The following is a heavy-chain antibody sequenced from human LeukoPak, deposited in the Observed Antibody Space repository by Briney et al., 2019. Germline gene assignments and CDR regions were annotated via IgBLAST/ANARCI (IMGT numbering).Heavy chain of an antibody. D-gene: IGHD6-13*01. CDR2: IQYDATDK. CDR3: ARVGYSSSWN. Sequence: GGSLRLSCAASGFIFSDYGMHWVRQAPGKGLEWVAFIQYDATDKNYADSVKGRFTISRDNAKNTLYLQMNSLRAEDTAVYYCARVGYSSSWNWGQGTLVTVSS. J-gene: IGHJ4*02. V-gene: IGHV3-30*02. CDR1: GFIFSDYG.